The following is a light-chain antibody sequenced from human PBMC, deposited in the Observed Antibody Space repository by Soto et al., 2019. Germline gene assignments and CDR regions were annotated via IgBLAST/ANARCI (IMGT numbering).Light chain of an antibody. CDR3: QSYDSSLSGVV. CDR2: GNS. CDR1: RSNIGAGYD. V-gene: IGLV1-40*01. Sequence: QSVLTQPPSVSGAPGQRVTISCTGSRSNIGAGYDVHWYQQLPGTAPKLLIYGNSNRPSGVPDRFSGSKSGTSASLAITGLQAEDDADYYCQSYDSSLSGVVFGGGTKVTVL. J-gene: IGLJ2*01.